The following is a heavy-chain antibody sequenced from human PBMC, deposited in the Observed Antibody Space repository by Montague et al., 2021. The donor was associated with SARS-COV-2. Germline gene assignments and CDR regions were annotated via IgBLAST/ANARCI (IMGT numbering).Heavy chain of an antibody. Sequence: CAISGDSVSSNSGAWNWIRLSPSRGLEWLGRTYYRSKWYVDYAGSVRSRITINPDTSKNQFSLQMSSVTPDDTAVYYCARSKLLRSGYSSGWYGPGWFDPWGQGTPVTVS. CDR2: TYYRSKWYV. D-gene: IGHD6-19*01. J-gene: IGHJ5*02. CDR1: GDSVSSNSGA. V-gene: IGHV6-1*01. CDR3: ARSKLLRSGYSSGWYGPGWFDP.